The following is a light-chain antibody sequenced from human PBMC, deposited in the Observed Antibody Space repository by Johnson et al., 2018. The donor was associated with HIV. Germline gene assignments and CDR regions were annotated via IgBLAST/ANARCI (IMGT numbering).Light chain of an antibody. CDR1: SSNIGNNY. J-gene: IGLJ1*01. V-gene: IGLV1-51*02. CDR3: GTWDSSLSYNYV. CDR2: ENN. Sequence: QSVLSQPPSVSAAPGQKVTISCSGSSSNIGNNYVSWYQQIPGTAPKLLIYENNKRPSGIPDRFSGSKSGTSATLGITGLPTGDEADYYCGTWDSSLSYNYVSGTWTKVTVL.